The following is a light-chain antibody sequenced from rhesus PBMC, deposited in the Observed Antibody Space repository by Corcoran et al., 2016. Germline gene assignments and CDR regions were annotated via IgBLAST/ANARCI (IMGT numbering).Light chain of an antibody. Sequence: DIQMTQSPSSLSASVGDRVTITCRASQGISSYLAWYQHKPGKAPKPLIYYAANLESGVPSRFSGRGSGTEFTLTLSSLQPEDFATYYCHQYNSNPYSFGQGTKVEIK. J-gene: IGKJ2*01. CDR2: YAA. V-gene: IGKV1-37*01. CDR3: HQYNSNPYS. CDR1: QGISSY.